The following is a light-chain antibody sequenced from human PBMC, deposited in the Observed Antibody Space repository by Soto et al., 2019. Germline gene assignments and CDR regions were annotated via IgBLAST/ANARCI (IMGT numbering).Light chain of an antibody. V-gene: IGKV1-39*01. J-gene: IGKJ2*01. CDR1: QTISNY. CDR2: AAS. Sequence: DLQMTQSPSSLSASLGDRVTIACRPSQTISNYLKWYQQKPGKAPKSLIYAASTLQNGVPSRFSGRTSGADFTLTINGLQPEDFATYYCQQSYSFPYTFGQGTNLEI. CDR3: QQSYSFPYT.